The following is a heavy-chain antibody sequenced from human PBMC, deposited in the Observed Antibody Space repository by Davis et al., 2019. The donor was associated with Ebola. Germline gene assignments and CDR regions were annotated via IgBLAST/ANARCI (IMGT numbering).Heavy chain of an antibody. J-gene: IGHJ6*02. CDR3: ARLRSQYSSFFYYYYGMDV. CDR2: INHSGST. CDR1: GGSISSYY. V-gene: IGHV4-34*01. Sequence: GSLRLSCAVSGGSISSYYWGWIRQPPGKGLEWIGEINHSGSTNYNPSLKSRVTISVDTSKNQFSLKLSSVTAADTAVYYCARLRSQYSSFFYYYYGMDVWGQGTTVTVSS. D-gene: IGHD6-19*01.